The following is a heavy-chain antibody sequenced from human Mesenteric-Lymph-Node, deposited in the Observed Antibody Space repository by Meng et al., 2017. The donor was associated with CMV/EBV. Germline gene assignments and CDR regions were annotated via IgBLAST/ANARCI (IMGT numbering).Heavy chain of an antibody. D-gene: IGHD4-23*01. CDR1: GGSISSYY. J-gene: IGHJ2*01. V-gene: IGHV4-59*01. Sequence: GSLRLSCTVSGGSISSYYWSWIRQPPGKGLEWIGYIYYSGSTNYNPSLKSRVTISVDASKNQFSLKLSSVTAADTAVYYCARSDGGNEQDWYFDLWGRGTLVTVSS. CDR2: IYYSGST. CDR3: ARSDGGNEQDWYFDL.